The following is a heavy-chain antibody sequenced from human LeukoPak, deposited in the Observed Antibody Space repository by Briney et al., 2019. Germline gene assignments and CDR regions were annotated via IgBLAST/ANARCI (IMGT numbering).Heavy chain of an antibody. Sequence: SETLSLTCAVYGGSFSGYYWSWIRQPPGKGLEWIGEINHSGSTNYNPSLKSRVTISVDTSKNQFSLKLSSVTAADTAVYYCARGQTSSSYYFDYWGQGVLVTVSS. V-gene: IGHV4-34*01. J-gene: IGHJ4*02. CDR3: ARGQTSSSYYFDY. D-gene: IGHD6-6*01. CDR1: GGSFSGYY. CDR2: INHSGST.